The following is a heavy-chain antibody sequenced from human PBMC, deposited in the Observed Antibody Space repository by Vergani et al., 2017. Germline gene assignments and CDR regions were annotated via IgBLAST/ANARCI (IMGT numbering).Heavy chain of an antibody. CDR1: GFTFNQYV. V-gene: IGHV3-33*01. J-gene: IGHJ5*02. D-gene: IGHD1-14*01. Sequence: QVQLVESGGGVVQPGRSLRLSCAASGFTFNQYVMHWVCQAPGKGLEWVAVTWYDGNNKQYADSVKGRFTISRDNSKSTMYLQMNSLGDEDTGVYYCARDLRLLYNRFDPWGQGTLVTVSS. CDR3: ARDLRLLYNRFDP. CDR2: TWYDGNNK.